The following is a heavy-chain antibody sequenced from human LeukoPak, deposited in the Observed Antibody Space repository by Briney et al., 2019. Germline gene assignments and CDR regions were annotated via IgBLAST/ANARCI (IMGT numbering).Heavy chain of an antibody. V-gene: IGHV3-21*01. CDR3: ARGSRFGVVERDAFDI. J-gene: IGHJ3*02. Sequence: GGSLRLSCAASGFTFSSYSMNWVRQAPGKGLEWVSSISISSNYIYYTDSVKGRFTISRDNAKNSLYLQMNSLRAEDTAVYYCARGSRFGVVERDAFDIWGQGTMVTVSS. D-gene: IGHD3-3*01. CDR1: GFTFSSYS. CDR2: ISISSNYI.